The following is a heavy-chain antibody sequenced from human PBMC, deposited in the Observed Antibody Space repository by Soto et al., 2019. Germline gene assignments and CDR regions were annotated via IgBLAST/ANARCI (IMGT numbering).Heavy chain of an antibody. CDR1: GYTFTSYD. CDR3: ARGNWGYCSSTSCPHNYYYYMDV. Sequence: ASVKVSCKASGYTFTSYDINWVRQATGQELEGMGWMNPNSGNTGYAQKFQGRVTLTGNTAISTAYMELSSLRSEDTAVYYCARGNWGYCSSTSCPHNYYYYMDVWGKGTTVTVSS. V-gene: IGHV1-8*01. CDR2: MNPNSGNT. J-gene: IGHJ6*03. D-gene: IGHD2-2*01.